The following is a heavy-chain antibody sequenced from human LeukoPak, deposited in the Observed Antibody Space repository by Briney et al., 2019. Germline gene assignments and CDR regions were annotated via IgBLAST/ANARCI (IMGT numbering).Heavy chain of an antibody. CDR3: VRGPGY. CDR1: GFTFSTYV. Sequence: GGSLRLSCSVSGFTFSTYVMHWVRQAPGKGLGYVSAISSNGDNTYYADSVKGRFTISRDNSKNTLYLQMSSLRPDDTAVYFCVRGPGYWGQGTLVTVSS. V-gene: IGHV3-64D*06. J-gene: IGHJ4*02. CDR2: ISSNGDNT.